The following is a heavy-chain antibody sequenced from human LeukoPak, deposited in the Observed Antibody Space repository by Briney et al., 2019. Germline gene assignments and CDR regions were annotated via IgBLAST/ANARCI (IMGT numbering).Heavy chain of an antibody. CDR2: IYYSGST. Sequence: SETLSLTCTVSGGSISSYYWSWIRQPPGKGLEWIGYIYYSGSTNYNPSLKSRVTISVDTSRNQFSLKLSSVTAADTAVYYCARHEGGRANTYYDYVWGSYRQGAYFDYWGQGTLVTVSS. CDR1: GGSISSYY. D-gene: IGHD3-16*02. V-gene: IGHV4-59*08. CDR3: ARHEGGRANTYYDYVWGSYRQGAYFDY. J-gene: IGHJ4*02.